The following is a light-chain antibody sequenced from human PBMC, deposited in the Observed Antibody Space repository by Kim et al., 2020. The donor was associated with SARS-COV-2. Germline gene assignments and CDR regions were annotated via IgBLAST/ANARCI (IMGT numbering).Light chain of an antibody. V-gene: IGLV3-9*01. CDR1: NIGSKN. CDR3: QVWDSSTAV. J-gene: IGLJ1*01. CDR2: RDS. Sequence: SYELTQPLSVSVALGQTARITCGGNNIGSKNVHWYQQKPGQAPVLVIYRDSNRPPGFPERFSGSNSGNTATLTISRAQAGDEADYYCQVWDSSTAVFGTG.